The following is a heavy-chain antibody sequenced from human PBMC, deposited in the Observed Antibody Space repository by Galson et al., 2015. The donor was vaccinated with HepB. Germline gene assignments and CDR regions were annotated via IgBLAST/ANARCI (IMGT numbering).Heavy chain of an antibody. D-gene: IGHD2-2*01. V-gene: IGHV1-24*01. CDR2: FDPEDGET. J-gene: IGHJ4*02. CDR3: ARGYCSSTSCGIDY. CDR1: GYTLTELS. Sequence: SVKVSCKVSGYTLTELSMHWVRQAPGKGLEWMGGFDPEDGETIYAQKFQGRVTMTEDTSTDTAYMELSSLRSEDTAVYYCARGYCSSTSCGIDYWGQGTLVTVSS.